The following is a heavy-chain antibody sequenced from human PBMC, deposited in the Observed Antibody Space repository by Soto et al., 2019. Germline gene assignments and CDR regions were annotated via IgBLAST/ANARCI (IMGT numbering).Heavy chain of an antibody. CDR1: GFTFSSYS. CDR2: ITGSSSYI. D-gene: IGHD1-26*01. Sequence: GGSLRLSCAASGFTFSSYSMNWVRQAPGKGLEWVSSITGSSSYIYYAASVEGRITISRDDSKNSLSLQINSLKTEDTAVYYCARVRLGAPTRYFDYWGQGALVTVSS. V-gene: IGHV3-21*04. J-gene: IGHJ4*02. CDR3: ARVRLGAPTRYFDY.